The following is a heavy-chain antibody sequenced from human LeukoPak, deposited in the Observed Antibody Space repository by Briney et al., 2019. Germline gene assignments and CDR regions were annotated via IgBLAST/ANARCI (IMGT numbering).Heavy chain of an antibody. D-gene: IGHD2-15*01. CDR1: GGSFSGYY. J-gene: IGHJ4*02. CDR2: INHSGST. CDR3: ARGFAGGSSPLFDD. Sequence: SETLSLTCAVYGGSFSGYYWSWIRQPPGKGLEWIGEINHSGSTNYNPSLKSRVTISVDTSKNQFSLKVISATAADTAVYYCARGFAGGSSPLFDDWGQGTLVTVSS. V-gene: IGHV4-34*01.